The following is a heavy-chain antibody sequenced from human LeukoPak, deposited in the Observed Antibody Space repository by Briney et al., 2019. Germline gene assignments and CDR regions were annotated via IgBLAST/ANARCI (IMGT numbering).Heavy chain of an antibody. Sequence: QPGGSLRLSCAASGFTFSNYRMNWVRQAPGKGLEWVSYISSSSSSIYYADSVKGRFTISRDNAKNSLYLQMNSLRAEDTAVYYCARVSNAYDYYYMDVWGKGTTVTVSS. V-gene: IGHV3-48*01. CDR1: GFTFSNYR. D-gene: IGHD2-8*01. CDR2: ISSSSSSI. J-gene: IGHJ6*03. CDR3: ARVSNAYDYYYMDV.